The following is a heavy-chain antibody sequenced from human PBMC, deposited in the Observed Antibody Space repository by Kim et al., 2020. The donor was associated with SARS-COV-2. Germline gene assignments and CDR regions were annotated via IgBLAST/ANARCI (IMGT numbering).Heavy chain of an antibody. D-gene: IGHD5-18*01. Sequence: ASVKVSCKASGYTFTAFGVHWARQAPGQRLEWMGWIIAANGNTKYSQSFQGRVTITRDTSATTAYMELSSLRSEDTAVYYCARGYNYSYDYWGQGTLVTVSS. CDR1: GYTFTAFG. V-gene: IGHV1-3*01. CDR3: ARGYNYSYDY. CDR2: IIAANGNT. J-gene: IGHJ4*02.